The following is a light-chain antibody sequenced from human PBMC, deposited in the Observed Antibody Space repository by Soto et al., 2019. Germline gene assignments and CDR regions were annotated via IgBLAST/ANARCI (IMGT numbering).Light chain of an antibody. V-gene: IGKV3-20*01. CDR2: GAS. Sequence: EIVLTQSPGTLSLSPGESGTLSCRASQSVSSYLAWYQQKPGQAPRLLIYGASSRATGIPDRFSGSGSGTDFTLTISRLEPEDFALFYCQYHGSSPITFGQGTRLEIK. CDR1: QSVSSY. J-gene: IGKJ5*01. CDR3: QYHGSSPIT.